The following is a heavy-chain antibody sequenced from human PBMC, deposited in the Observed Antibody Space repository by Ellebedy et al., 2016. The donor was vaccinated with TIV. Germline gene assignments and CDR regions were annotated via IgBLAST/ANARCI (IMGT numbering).Heavy chain of an antibody. CDR3: ALMGVRGGNWFNP. Sequence: SETLSLXXTVSGGSISSNYWTWIRQPPGKGLEWVGYIHYNGSTSYNPSLKSRVTMSVDTSKNQISLTLTSVSAADTAVHYCALMGVRGGNWFNPWGQGTLVTVSS. D-gene: IGHD3-10*01. CDR2: IHYNGST. J-gene: IGHJ5*02. CDR1: GGSISSNY. V-gene: IGHV4-59*13.